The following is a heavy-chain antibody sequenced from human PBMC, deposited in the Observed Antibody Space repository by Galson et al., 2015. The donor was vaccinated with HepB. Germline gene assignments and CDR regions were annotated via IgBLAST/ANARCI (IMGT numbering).Heavy chain of an antibody. CDR3: ARDNGPYYYYYMDV. V-gene: IGHV6-1*01. D-gene: IGHD2-8*01. CDR2: TYYRSQWYN. CDR1: GDSVSSNSGG. Sequence: CAISGDSVSSNSGGWNWIRQSPSRGLEWLGRTYYRSQWYNVYAASVKSRITINPDTSKNQISLQLSSVTPEDTAVYYCARDNGPYYYYYMDVWGKGTTVTVSS. J-gene: IGHJ6*03.